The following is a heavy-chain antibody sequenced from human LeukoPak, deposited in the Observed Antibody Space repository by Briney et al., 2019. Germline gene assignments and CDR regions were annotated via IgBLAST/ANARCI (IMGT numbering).Heavy chain of an antibody. CDR3: AKLKWELQTMNWFDP. Sequence: GGSLRLSCAASGFTFSSYAMSWVRQAPGKGLEWVSAISGSGGSTYYADSVKGRFTISRDNSKNTLYLQMNSLRAEDTAVYYCAKLKWELQTMNWFDPWGQGTLVTVSS. CDR1: GFTFSSYA. V-gene: IGHV3-23*01. D-gene: IGHD1-26*01. J-gene: IGHJ5*02. CDR2: ISGSGGST.